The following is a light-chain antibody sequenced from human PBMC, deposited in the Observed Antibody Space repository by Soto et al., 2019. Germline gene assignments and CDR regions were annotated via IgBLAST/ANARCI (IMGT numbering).Light chain of an antibody. CDR1: SSDVGGYNY. CDR2: DVT. Sequence: QSVLTQPRSVSGSPGQSVTLSCTGTSSDVGGYNYVSWYQQHPGKVPKLMIYDVTKRPSGVPDRFSGSKSGNTASLTISGLQAEDEADYYCCSYAGSYTYVFGTGTKLTVL. J-gene: IGLJ1*01. CDR3: CSYAGSYTYV. V-gene: IGLV2-11*01.